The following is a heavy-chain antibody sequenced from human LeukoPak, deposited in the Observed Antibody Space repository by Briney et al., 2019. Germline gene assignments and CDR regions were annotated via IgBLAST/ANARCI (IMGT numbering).Heavy chain of an antibody. CDR2: ISSSSSYI. J-gene: IGHJ4*02. D-gene: IGHD3-9*01. CDR1: GFTFSSYS. CDR3: AREAFDWLRSPYFDY. Sequence: PGGSLRLSCAASGFTFSSYSMNWVRQAPGKGLEWVSSISSSSSYIYYADSVKGRFTISRDNAKNSLYLQMNSLRAEDTAVYYCAREAFDWLRSPYFDYWGQGTLVTVSS. V-gene: IGHV3-21*01.